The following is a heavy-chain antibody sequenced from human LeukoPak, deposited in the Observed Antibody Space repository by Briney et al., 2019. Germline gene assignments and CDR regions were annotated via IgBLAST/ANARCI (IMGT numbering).Heavy chain of an antibody. D-gene: IGHD3-10*01. CDR3: ASIGVNYYSLFDY. V-gene: IGHV4-39*01. CDR2: IYYSGRT. Sequence: PSETLSLTCTVSGGSFNSTNYYWGWIRQPPGKGLEWIGNIYYSGRTYYNPSLKNRVTISVDTSKNQFSLMLSSVTAADAAVYYCASIGVNYYSLFDYWGQGTQVTVSS. CDR1: GGSFNSTNYY. J-gene: IGHJ4*02.